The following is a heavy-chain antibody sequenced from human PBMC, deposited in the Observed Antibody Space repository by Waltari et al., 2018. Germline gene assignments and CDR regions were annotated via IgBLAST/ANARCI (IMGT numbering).Heavy chain of an antibody. CDR3: AKGRESSVWFLYHYYFMDV. CDR2: ISGSGGTT. V-gene: IGHV3-23*01. D-gene: IGHD6-19*01. CDR1: GFTLRTYA. J-gene: IGHJ6*03. Sequence: EVELLESGGDLVQRGGSLRRSCVASGFTLRTYAMSWVRPSPGKGLEWVSSISGSGGTTDYAESVKGRFTVSRDNSRNTLYLQLRSLGTEDTAVYYCAKGRESSVWFLYHYYFMDVWGRGTTVTVSS.